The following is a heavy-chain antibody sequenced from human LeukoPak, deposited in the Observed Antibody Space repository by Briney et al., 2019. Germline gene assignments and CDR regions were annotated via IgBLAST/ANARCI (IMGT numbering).Heavy chain of an antibody. CDR1: GFTFSSYG. V-gene: IGHV3-33*01. D-gene: IGHD3-22*01. J-gene: IGHJ4*02. Sequence: GGSLRLSCAASGFTFSSYGMHWVRQAPGKGLEWVAVIWYDGSNKYYADSVKGRFTISRDNSKNTLYLQMSGLRAEDTAVYYCARDFDDSSGYYDYFDYWGQGTLVTVSS. CDR3: ARDFDDSSGYYDYFDY. CDR2: IWYDGSNK.